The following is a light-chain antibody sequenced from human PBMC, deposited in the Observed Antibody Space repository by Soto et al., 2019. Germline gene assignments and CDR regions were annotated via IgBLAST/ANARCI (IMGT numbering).Light chain of an antibody. Sequence: EIVLTQSPATLSLSPGERATLSCRASQSVSSYLAWYQQKSGQAPRLLIFDASNRATGIPARFSGSGSGTAFTLTISSLEPEDFAVYYCQQRSHWPPTFGGGTKVEIK. CDR2: DAS. V-gene: IGKV3-11*01. CDR1: QSVSSY. CDR3: QQRSHWPPT. J-gene: IGKJ4*01.